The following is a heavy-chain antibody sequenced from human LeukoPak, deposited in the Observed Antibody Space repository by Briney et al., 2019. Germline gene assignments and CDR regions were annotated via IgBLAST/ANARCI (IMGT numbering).Heavy chain of an antibody. CDR2: INPNSGGT. J-gene: IGHJ5*02. CDR3: ARGAGGGYYRNWFDP. Sequence: ASVKVSCKASGYTFTGYYMHWVRQAPGQGLEWMGWINPNSGGTNYAQKFQGRVTMTTDTSTSTAYMELRSLRSDDTAVYYCARGAGGGYYRNWFDPWGQGTLVTVSS. D-gene: IGHD3-22*01. V-gene: IGHV1-2*02. CDR1: GYTFTGYY.